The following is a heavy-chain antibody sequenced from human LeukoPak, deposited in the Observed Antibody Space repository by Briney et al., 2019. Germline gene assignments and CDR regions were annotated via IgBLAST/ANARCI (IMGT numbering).Heavy chain of an antibody. V-gene: IGHV4-34*01. CDR1: GGSFSGYY. Sequence: SETLSLTCAVYGGSFSGYYWSWIRQPPGKGLEWIGEINHSGSTNYNPSLKSRVTISVDTSKNQFSLKLSSVTAADTAVYYCARGYCSGGSCYSGWYYYYMDVWGKGTTVTVSS. D-gene: IGHD2-15*01. CDR2: INHSGST. CDR3: ARGYCSGGSCYSGWYYYYMDV. J-gene: IGHJ6*03.